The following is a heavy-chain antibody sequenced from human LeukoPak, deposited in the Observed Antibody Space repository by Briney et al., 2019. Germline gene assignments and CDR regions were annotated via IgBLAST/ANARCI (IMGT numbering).Heavy chain of an antibody. V-gene: IGHV4-59*01. D-gene: IGHD1-14*01. Sequence: KPSETLSLTCTVSGDSISNYYWSWIRQPPGKGLECIGYIYYSGNTDYNPSLKSRVTISVDTSKNQFSLRLNSVTAADTAVYYCARYRNEALFAFDIWGQGTMVTVSP. CDR1: GDSISNYY. CDR3: ARYRNEALFAFDI. CDR2: IYYSGNT. J-gene: IGHJ3*02.